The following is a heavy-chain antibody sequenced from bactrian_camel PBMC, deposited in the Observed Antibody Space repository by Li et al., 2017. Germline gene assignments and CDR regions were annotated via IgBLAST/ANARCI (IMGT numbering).Heavy chain of an antibody. J-gene: IGHJ6*01. Sequence: QLVESGGGSVQAGGSLRLSCAASGYTYNRNCMAWFRQAPGKEREGVARIATDSGNTYYADSMKGRFTISQDNAKNTVYLQMNSLKPEDTAMYYCAARGPYCYTKLSVRDFTYWGQGTQVTVS. CDR2: IATDSGNT. D-gene: IGHD2*01. CDR1: GYTYNRNC. V-gene: IGHV3S25*01. CDR3: AARGPYCYTKLSVRDFTY.